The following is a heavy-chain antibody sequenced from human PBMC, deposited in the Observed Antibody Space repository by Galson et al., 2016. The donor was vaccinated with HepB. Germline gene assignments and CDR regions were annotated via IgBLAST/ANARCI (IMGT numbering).Heavy chain of an antibody. CDR3: AKSMGVSYYYDSSGYSFEH. J-gene: IGHJ4*02. Sequence: SLRLSCAASGFTFSSYAMSWVRQAPGKGLEWVSAISGSGGSTYYADSAKGRFTISRDNSKNTLYLQMNSLRAEDTAVYYCAKSMGVSYYYDSSGYSFEHWGQGTLVTVSS. CDR1: GFTFSSYA. D-gene: IGHD3-22*01. CDR2: ISGSGGST. V-gene: IGHV3-23*01.